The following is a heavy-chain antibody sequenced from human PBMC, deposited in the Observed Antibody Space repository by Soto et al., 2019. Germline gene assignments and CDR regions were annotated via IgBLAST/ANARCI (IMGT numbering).Heavy chain of an antibody. V-gene: IGHV4-61*01. Sequence: SETLSLTCTVSGGSVSSGSYYWSWIRQPPGKGLEWIGYIYYSGSTNYNPSLKSRVTISVDTSKNQFSLKLSSVTAADTAVYYCARANLAGDAFDIWGQGTMVTVSS. J-gene: IGHJ3*02. CDR1: GGSVSSGSYY. CDR2: IYYSGST. D-gene: IGHD2-15*01. CDR3: ARANLAGDAFDI.